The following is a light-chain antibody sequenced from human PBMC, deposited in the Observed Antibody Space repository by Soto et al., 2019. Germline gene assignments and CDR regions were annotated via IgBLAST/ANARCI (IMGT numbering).Light chain of an antibody. CDR2: RAS. Sequence: EIVTTQSPATLSVSPGERATLSCRASQSVSSNLAWYQQKPGQAPRLLIYRASTRATGIPARFSGSGSGTEFTLTISSLQSEDFAVYYCQQYNNWPRTFGQGTKVEIK. CDR3: QQYNNWPRT. V-gene: IGKV3-15*01. CDR1: QSVSSN. J-gene: IGKJ1*01.